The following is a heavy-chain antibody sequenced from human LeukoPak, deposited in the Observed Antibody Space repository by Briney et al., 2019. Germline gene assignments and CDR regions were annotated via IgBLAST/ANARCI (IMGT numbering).Heavy chain of an antibody. CDR2: ISNSGSSI. CDR1: GFTFSDEY. CDR3: AKPNLIAAAGHFDY. D-gene: IGHD6-13*01. Sequence: GGSLRLSCAASGFTFSDEYMTWIRQAPGKGLEWVSYISNSGSSIFYADSVKGRFTISRDNAKNSLFLQMNSLRAEDTAVYYCAKPNLIAAAGHFDYWGQGTLVTVSS. J-gene: IGHJ4*02. V-gene: IGHV3-11*01.